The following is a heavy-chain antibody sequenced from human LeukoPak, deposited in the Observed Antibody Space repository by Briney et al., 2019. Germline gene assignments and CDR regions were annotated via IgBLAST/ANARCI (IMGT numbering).Heavy chain of an antibody. CDR1: GFTFNDVW. J-gene: IGHJ4*02. CDR3: TTATELIVATIPDN. D-gene: IGHD5-12*01. CDR2: IKTKTDGATT. Sequence: GGSLTLSCAASGFTFNDVWMTWVRQAPGRGLEWVGRIKTKTDGATTDYAAPVKGRFTILRDDSANMLYLQMTSLRTEDTALYYCTTATELIVATIPDNWGQGTLVTVSS. V-gene: IGHV3-15*01.